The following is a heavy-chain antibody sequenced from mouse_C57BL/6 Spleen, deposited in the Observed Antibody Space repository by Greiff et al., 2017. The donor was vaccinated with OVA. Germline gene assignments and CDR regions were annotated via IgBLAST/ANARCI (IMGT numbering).Heavy chain of an antibody. CDR3: ARGATVVAPYFDV. D-gene: IGHD1-1*01. Sequence: QVQLQQPGTELVKPGASVKLSCKASGYTFTSYWMHWVKQRPGQGLEWIGNINPSNGGTNYNEKFKSKATLTVEKSSSTAYMQLSSLTSEDSAVYYCARGATVVAPYFDVWGTGTTVTVSS. CDR1: GYTFTSYW. V-gene: IGHV1-53*01. J-gene: IGHJ1*03. CDR2: INPSNGGT.